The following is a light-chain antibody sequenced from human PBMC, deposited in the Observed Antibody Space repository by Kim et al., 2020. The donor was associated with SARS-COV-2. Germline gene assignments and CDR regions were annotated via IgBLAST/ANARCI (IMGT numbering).Light chain of an antibody. V-gene: IGKV3-15*01. Sequence: IVMTQSPDILSVSPGDRVTLSCRASQNIENSLAWYQQNPGQPPRLLIYDASSRATDIPARFSGSGFGTDFTLTISSLQSEDVGTYYCQHYYKWPPWTFGRGTKVDIK. CDR1: QNIENS. CDR3: QHYYKWPPWT. CDR2: DAS. J-gene: IGKJ1*01.